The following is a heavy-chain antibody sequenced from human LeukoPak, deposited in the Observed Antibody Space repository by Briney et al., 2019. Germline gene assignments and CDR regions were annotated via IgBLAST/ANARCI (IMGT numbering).Heavy chain of an antibody. D-gene: IGHD3-10*01. CDR2: ISWNSGSI. V-gene: IGHV3-9*01. J-gene: IGHJ4*02. CDR1: GFTFSSYS. Sequence: GGSLRLSCAASGFTFSSYSMNWVRQAPGKGLEWVSGISWNSGSIGYADSVRGRFTISRDNAKNSLYLQMNSLRAEDTALYYCAKAAIWFGELAPFDYWGQGTLVTVSS. CDR3: AKAAIWFGELAPFDY.